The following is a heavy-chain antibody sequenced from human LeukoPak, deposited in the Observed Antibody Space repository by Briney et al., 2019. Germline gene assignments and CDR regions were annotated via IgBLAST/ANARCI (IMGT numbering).Heavy chain of an antibody. J-gene: IGHJ4*02. Sequence: GGSLRLSCAASGFTFSNYWMSWVRQAPGKGLEWVTAISDDETYKFYADSVKGRFTISRDNSKNTLYLQMNSLRAEDTAVYYCARDSGDYGDYSYYFDYWGQGTLVTVSS. D-gene: IGHD4-17*01. CDR3: ARDSGDYGDYSYYFDY. CDR2: ISDDETYK. CDR1: GFTFSNYW. V-gene: IGHV3-30*03.